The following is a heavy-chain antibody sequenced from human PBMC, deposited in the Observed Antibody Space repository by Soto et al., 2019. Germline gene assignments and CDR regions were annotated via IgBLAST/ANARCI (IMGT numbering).Heavy chain of an antibody. D-gene: IGHD3-9*01. J-gene: IGHJ4*02. CDR2: ISGSGGST. V-gene: IGHV3-23*01. CDR1: GFTFSSYA. CDR3: AKDYFFDPKRYFDY. Sequence: GGSLRLSCAASGFTFSSYAMGWVRQAPGKGLEWVSAISGSGGSTYYADSVKGRFTISRDNSKNTLYLQMNSLRAEDTAVYYCAKDYFFDPKRYFDYWGQGTLVTVSS.